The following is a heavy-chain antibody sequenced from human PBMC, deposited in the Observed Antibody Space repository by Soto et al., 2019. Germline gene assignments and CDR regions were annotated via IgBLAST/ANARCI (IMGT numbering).Heavy chain of an antibody. CDR3: AKDRSSGYCSSTSCYTGYYYYYGMDV. V-gene: IGHV3-30*18. CDR1: VFTFSSYG. D-gene: IGHD2-2*02. CDR2: ISYDGSNK. Sequence: RGSLRLSCAASVFTFSSYGMHWVRQARGKGLEWVAVISYDGSNKYYADSVKGRFTISRDNSKNTLYLQMNSLRAEDTAVYYCAKDRSSGYCSSTSCYTGYYYYYGMDVWGQGTTVTVSS. J-gene: IGHJ6*02.